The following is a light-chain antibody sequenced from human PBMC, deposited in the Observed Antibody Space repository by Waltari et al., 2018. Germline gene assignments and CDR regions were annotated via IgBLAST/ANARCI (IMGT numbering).Light chain of an antibody. J-gene: IGLJ2*01. CDR1: NSNIGKNF. Sequence: QSVLTQPPSVSTAPGQRGTISCSGSNSNIGKNFVSWYRQVPGTAPKLLIYQDKKRPSGISGRFSGSKSGSSASLVITGLDSEDEADYYCATWDNSLNAWIFGGGTRLTV. CDR3: ATWDNSLNAWI. V-gene: IGLV1-51*02. CDR2: QDK.